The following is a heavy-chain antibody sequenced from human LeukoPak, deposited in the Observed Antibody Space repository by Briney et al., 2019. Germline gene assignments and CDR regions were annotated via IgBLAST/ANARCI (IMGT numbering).Heavy chain of an antibody. CDR2: IWHDGSNK. CDR3: VFYDFWSGYDTSDI. Sequence: GGSLRLSCAASGFTFSSYAMSWVRQAPGKGLEWVAVIWHDGSNKYYADSVRGRFTISRDNSKNTPYLQMNSLRAEDTAVYHCVFYDFWSGYDTSDIWGQGTLVTVSS. CDR1: GFTFSSYA. J-gene: IGHJ3*02. D-gene: IGHD3-3*01. V-gene: IGHV3-33*08.